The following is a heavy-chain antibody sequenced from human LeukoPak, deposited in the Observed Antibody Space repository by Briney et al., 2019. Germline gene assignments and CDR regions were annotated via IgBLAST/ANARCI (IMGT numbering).Heavy chain of an antibody. D-gene: IGHD4-23*01. Sequence: PGGSLRLSCAASGFTFSSYGMHWVRLAPGKGLEWVAVISYDGSNKYYADSVKGRFTISRDNSKYTLYLQMNSLRAEDTAVYYCAKWGVATDYYYYGMDVWGQGTTVTVSS. CDR2: ISYDGSNK. J-gene: IGHJ6*02. CDR1: GFTFSSYG. V-gene: IGHV3-30*18. CDR3: AKWGVATDYYYYGMDV.